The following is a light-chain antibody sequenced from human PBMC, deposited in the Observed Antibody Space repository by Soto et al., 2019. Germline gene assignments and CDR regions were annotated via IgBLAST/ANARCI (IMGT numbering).Light chain of an antibody. J-gene: IGKJ4*01. Sequence: EIVLTQSPDTLSLSPGERATLSCRASQSFTGYLAWYQQKPGQVPRLLIYDTSNRATGIPARFSGSGSGTDFTLTISSLEPEDFAVYYCQQRSNWLLTFGGGTKVEIK. CDR1: QSFTGY. CDR3: QQRSNWLLT. V-gene: IGKV3-11*01. CDR2: DTS.